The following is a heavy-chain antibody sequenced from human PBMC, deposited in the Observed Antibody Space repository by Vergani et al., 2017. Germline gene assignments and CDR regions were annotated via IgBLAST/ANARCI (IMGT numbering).Heavy chain of an antibody. CDR2: ISGSGGST. V-gene: IGHV3-23*04. D-gene: IGHD2-15*01. J-gene: IGHJ4*02. CDR1: GFTFSYYY. Sequence: VQLVESGGGLVKPGGSLRLSCAASGFTFSYYYMSWIRHAPGKGLEWVSAISGSGGSTYYADSVKGRFTISRDNSKHTLYLQMNSLRAEDTAVYYCAKGVTPRGGKLELWGQGTLVTVSS. CDR3: AKGVTPRGGKLEL.